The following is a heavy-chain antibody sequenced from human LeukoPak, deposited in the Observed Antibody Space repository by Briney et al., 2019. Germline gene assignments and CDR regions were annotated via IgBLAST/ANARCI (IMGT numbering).Heavy chain of an antibody. CDR2: IYPGDSDT. J-gene: IGHJ3*01. V-gene: IGHV5-51*01. Sequence: PGESLQISCKGSGYSFTTYWIAWVRQMPGGGLEWMGLIYPGDSDTRYSPSFQGQVTISADKSISAAYLQWSSLKASDTAMYYCARRRGPRVVDAFDLWGQGTMVTVSS. CDR3: ARRRGPRVVDAFDL. CDR1: GYSFTTYW. D-gene: IGHD5/OR15-5a*01.